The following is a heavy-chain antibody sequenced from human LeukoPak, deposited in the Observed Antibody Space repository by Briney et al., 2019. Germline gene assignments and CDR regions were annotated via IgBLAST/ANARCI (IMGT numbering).Heavy chain of an antibody. CDR2: IYYSGST. J-gene: IGHJ4*02. Sequence: SETLSLTCTVSGGSISSSSYYWGWIRQPPGKGLEWIGSIYYSGSTYYNPSLKSRVTISVDTSKSQFSLKLSSVTAADTAVYYCARGTYSGYDPYYFDYWGQGTLVTVSS. CDR1: GGSISSSSYY. V-gene: IGHV4-39*07. CDR3: ARGTYSGYDPYYFDY. D-gene: IGHD5-12*01.